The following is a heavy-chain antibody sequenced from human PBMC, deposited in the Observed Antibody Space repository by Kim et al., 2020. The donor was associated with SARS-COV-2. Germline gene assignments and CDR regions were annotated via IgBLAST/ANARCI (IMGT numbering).Heavy chain of an antibody. J-gene: IGHJ4*02. CDR2: SEK. CDR3: ATQFNPVDY. Sequence: SEKYYVDSVKGRFTISRDNAKNSLYLQMNSLRAEDTAVYYCATQFNPVDYWGQGTLVTVSS. V-gene: IGHV3-7*01.